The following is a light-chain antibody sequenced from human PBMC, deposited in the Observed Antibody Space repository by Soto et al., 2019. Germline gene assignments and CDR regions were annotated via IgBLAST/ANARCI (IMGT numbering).Light chain of an antibody. V-gene: IGKV1-9*01. CDR1: QDIASY. CDR3: QQLNVNLL. J-gene: IGKJ2*01. CDR2: AAS. Sequence: IQLTQSPSSLSASIGDRVTITCRASQDIASYLAWYQQKTGNAPKLLIYAASTLHSGVPSRFSGSGSGTDFTLTISSLQPEDFVTYYCQQLNVNLLFGQGTKLEIK.